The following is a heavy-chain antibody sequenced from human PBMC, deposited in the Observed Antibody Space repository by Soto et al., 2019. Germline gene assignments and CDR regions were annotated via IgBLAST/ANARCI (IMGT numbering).Heavy chain of an antibody. CDR2: INAGNGNT. CDR3: ARAGSVWFTGDSYWYFDL. J-gene: IGHJ2*01. CDR1: GYTFTGYA. V-gene: IGHV1-3*01. D-gene: IGHD7-27*01. Sequence: ASVKVSCKASGYTFTGYAMHWVRQAPGQRLEWMGWINAGNGNTKYSQKFQGRVTITRDTSASTAYMELSSLRSEDTAVYYCARAGSVWFTGDSYWYFDLWGRGTLVTVSS.